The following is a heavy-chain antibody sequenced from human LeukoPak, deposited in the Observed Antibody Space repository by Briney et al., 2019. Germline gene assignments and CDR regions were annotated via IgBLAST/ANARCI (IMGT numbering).Heavy chain of an antibody. J-gene: IGHJ4*02. V-gene: IGHV1-69*13. CDR1: GGTFSSYA. D-gene: IGHD3-9*01. Sequence: SVKVSCKASGGTFSSYAISWVRQAAGQGLEWMGGIIPIFGTANYAQKFQGRVTITADESTSTAYMELSSLRSEDTAVYYCARASPFAADWSYWGQGTLVTVSS. CDR2: IIPIFGTA. CDR3: ARASPFAADWSY.